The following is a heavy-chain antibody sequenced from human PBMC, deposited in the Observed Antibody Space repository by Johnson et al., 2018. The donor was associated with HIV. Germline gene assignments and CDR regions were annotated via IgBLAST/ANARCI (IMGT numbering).Heavy chain of an antibody. Sequence: VQLVESGGGLVQPGGSLRLSCAASGFTFSSYDMHWVRQATGKGLEWVSAIGTAGDTYYPGSLKARFTISRENAKNSLYLQMKSLRAEDTAVYYCARDLRVGAIDAFDIWGQGTMVTVSS. CDR3: ARDLRVGAIDAFDI. CDR1: GFTFSSYD. D-gene: IGHD1-26*01. CDR2: IGTAGDT. J-gene: IGHJ3*02. V-gene: IGHV3-13*01.